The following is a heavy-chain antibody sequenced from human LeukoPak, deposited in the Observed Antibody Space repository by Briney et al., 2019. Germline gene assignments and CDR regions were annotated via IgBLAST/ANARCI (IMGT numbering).Heavy chain of an antibody. Sequence: GGSLRLSCAASGFTFSDYYMSWIRQAPGKGLEWVTYISSSGSTIYYADSVKGRFTISRDNAKNSLYLQMNGLRAEDTAVYYCARDLRLFPYYYDSSGYAHWGQGTLVTVSS. V-gene: IGHV3-11*01. CDR2: ISSSGSTI. J-gene: IGHJ4*02. CDR1: GFTFSDYY. CDR3: ARDLRLFPYYYDSSGYAH. D-gene: IGHD3-22*01.